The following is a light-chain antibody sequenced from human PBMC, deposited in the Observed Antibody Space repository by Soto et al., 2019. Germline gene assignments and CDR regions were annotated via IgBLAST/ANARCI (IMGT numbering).Light chain of an antibody. V-gene: IGLV2-14*01. J-gene: IGLJ2*01. Sequence: QSALTQPASVSGSPGQSITISCTGTSSDIGTYNYVSWYQQHTGKAPKLMIYDVTNRPSGVSNRFSGSKSGNTASLTISGLQAEDEADYYCTSYRGTGTLEVFGGGTKLTVL. CDR3: TSYRGTGTLEV. CDR1: SSDIGTYNY. CDR2: DVT.